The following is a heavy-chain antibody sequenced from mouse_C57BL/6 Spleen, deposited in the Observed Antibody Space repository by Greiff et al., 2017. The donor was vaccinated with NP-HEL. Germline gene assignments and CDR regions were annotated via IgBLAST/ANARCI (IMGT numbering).Heavy chain of an antibody. CDR2: ISSGGSYT. CDR1: GFTFSSYG. Sequence: EVMLVESGGDLVKPGGSLKLSCAASGFTFSSYGMSWVRQTPDKRLEWVATISSGGSYTYYPDSVKGRFTISRDNAKNTLYLQMSSLKSEDTAMYYCARQGGTEGYFDVWGTGTTVTVSS. V-gene: IGHV5-6*01. J-gene: IGHJ1*03. CDR3: ARQGGTEGYFDV.